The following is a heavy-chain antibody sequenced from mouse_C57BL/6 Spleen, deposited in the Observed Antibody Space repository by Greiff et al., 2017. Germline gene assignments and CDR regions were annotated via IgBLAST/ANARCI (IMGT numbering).Heavy chain of an antibody. J-gene: IGHJ2*01. CDR3: ARGYYGSSLDY. D-gene: IGHD1-1*01. CDR2: IYPGDGDT. V-gene: IGHV1-82*01. Sequence: VQLVESGPELVKPGASVTISCKASGYAFSSSWMNWVKQRPGKGLEWIGRIYPGDGDTNYNGKFKGKATLTADKSSSTAYMQLSSLTSEDSAVYFCARGYYGSSLDYWGQGTTLTVSS. CDR1: GYAFSSSW.